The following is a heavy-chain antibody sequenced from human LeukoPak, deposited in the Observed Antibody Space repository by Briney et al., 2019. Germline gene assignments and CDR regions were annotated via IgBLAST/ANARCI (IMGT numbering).Heavy chain of an antibody. CDR3: ARDGSSSSWKWFDP. CDR1: GGSISSGGYS. D-gene: IGHD6-13*01. J-gene: IGHJ5*02. Sequence: PSQTLSLTCAVSGGSISSGGYSWSWLRQPPGKGLEWIGYIYHSGSTYYNPSLKSRVTISVDRSKNQFSLKLSSVTAADTAVYYCARDGSSSSWKWFDPWGQGTLVTVSS. V-gene: IGHV4-30-2*01. CDR2: IYHSGST.